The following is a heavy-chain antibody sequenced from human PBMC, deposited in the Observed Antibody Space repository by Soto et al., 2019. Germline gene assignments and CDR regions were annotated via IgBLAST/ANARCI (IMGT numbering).Heavy chain of an antibody. CDR3: ARVERGTATTVVDAFDI. CDR1: GGFVTSGSYY. CDR2: MSHGGGT. D-gene: IGHD1-1*01. Sequence: QVQLQQWGAGLLKPSETLSLTCAVYGGFVTSGSYYWSWIRQPPGKGLEWIGGMSHGGGTHFNPSLTGRVTISVDTSKNQFTLKMSSVTAADTAMYYCARVERGTATTVVDAFDIWGPGTMVTVSS. J-gene: IGHJ3*02. V-gene: IGHV4-34*01.